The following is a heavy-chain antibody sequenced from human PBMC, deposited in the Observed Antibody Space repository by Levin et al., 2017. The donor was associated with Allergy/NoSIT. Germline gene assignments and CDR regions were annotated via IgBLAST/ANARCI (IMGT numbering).Heavy chain of an antibody. D-gene: IGHD3-3*01. Sequence: SVKVSCKASGGTFSSYAISWVRQAPGQGLEWMGGIIPIFGTANYAQKFQGRVTITADESTSTAYMELSSLRSEDTAVYYCARGVALRLLEWLLLPKHHDYGMDVWGQGTTVTVSS. V-gene: IGHV1-69*13. CDR3: ARGVALRLLEWLLLPKHHDYGMDV. CDR1: GGTFSSYA. CDR2: IIPIFGTA. J-gene: IGHJ6*02.